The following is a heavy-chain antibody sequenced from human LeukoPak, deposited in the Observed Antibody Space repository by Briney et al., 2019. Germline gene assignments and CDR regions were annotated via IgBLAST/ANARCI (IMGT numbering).Heavy chain of an antibody. D-gene: IGHD2-2*01. J-gene: IGHJ3*02. CDR3: ARDLADQLLADAFDI. CDR2: ISSSSSYI. CDR1: GFTFSSYS. Sequence: GGSLRLSCAASGFTFSSYSMNWVRQAPGKGLEWVSSISSSSSYIYYADSVKGRFTISRDNAKNSLYLQMNSLRAEDTAVYYCARDLADQLLADAFDIWGQGTMVTVPS. V-gene: IGHV3-21*01.